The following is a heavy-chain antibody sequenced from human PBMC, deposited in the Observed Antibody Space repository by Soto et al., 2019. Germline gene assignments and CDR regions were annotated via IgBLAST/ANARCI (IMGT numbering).Heavy chain of an antibody. Sequence: PGESLKISCKGSGYSFTSYWIGWVRQMPGKGLEWMGIIYPGDSDTRYSPYFQGQVTISADKSISTAYPQWSSLKASDTAIYYCARTAAAGKYYYGVDVWGQGTTVTVSS. CDR3: ARTAAAGKYYYGVDV. CDR1: GYSFTSYW. V-gene: IGHV5-51*01. J-gene: IGHJ6*02. CDR2: IYPGDSDT. D-gene: IGHD6-13*01.